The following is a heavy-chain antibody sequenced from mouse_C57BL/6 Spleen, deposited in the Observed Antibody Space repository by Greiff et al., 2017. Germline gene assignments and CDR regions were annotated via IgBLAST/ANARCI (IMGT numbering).Heavy chain of an antibody. D-gene: IGHD1-1*01. J-gene: IGHJ3*01. CDR3: ARRGENYGSGYWFAY. CDR1: GYTFTSYW. Sequence: QVQLQQPGAELVRPGSSVKLSCKASGYTFTSYWMHWVKQRPIQGLEWIGNIDPSDSETHYNQKFKDKATLTVDKSSSTAYMQLSSLTSEDAAVYYCARRGENYGSGYWFAYWGKGTLVTVAA. CDR2: IDPSDSET. V-gene: IGHV1-52*01.